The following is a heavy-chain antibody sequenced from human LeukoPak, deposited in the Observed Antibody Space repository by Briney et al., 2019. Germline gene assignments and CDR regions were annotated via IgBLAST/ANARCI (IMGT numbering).Heavy chain of an antibody. CDR2: ISSSSSYT. CDR1: GFTFSDYY. D-gene: IGHD4/OR15-4a*01. V-gene: IGHV3-11*06. Sequence: GGSLRLSCAASGFTFSDYYMSWIRQAPGKGLEWVSYISSSSSYTNYADSVKGRFTISRDNARNSLYLQMNSLRAEDTAVYYCARPGDDYVDYWGQGTLVTVSS. J-gene: IGHJ4*02. CDR3: ARPGDDYVDY.